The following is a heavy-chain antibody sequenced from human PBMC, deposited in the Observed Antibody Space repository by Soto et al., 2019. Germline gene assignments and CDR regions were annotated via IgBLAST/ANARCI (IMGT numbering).Heavy chain of an antibody. J-gene: IGHJ3*01. Sequence: DVQLVESGGGLIQPGESLRLSCAAFGLTISGKKYVAWVRQAPGKGLGWVSALYDVDGSFYADSVTGRVTTSSDSSKTTVYPPMYDLRPDDTAVYYCATWHEREHAFDVWGQGTTVTISS. CDR2: LYDVDGS. V-gene: IGHV3-53*01. CDR3: ATWHEREHAFDV. CDR1: GLTISGKKY. D-gene: IGHD1-1*01.